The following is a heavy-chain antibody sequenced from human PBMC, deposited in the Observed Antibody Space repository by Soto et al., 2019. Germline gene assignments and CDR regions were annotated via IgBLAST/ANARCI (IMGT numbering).Heavy chain of an antibody. CDR1: GFTFSSYG. CDR3: AKDQWVGSSGWFPLGMDV. D-gene: IGHD6-19*01. Sequence: GGSLRLSCAASGFTFSSYGMHWVRQAPGKGLEWVTVISYDGSNKYYADSVKARFTISRDNSKNTLYLQVNSLRAEDTAVYYCAKDQWVGSSGWFPLGMDVWGQGTTVTVSS. V-gene: IGHV3-30*18. J-gene: IGHJ6*02. CDR2: ISYDGSNK.